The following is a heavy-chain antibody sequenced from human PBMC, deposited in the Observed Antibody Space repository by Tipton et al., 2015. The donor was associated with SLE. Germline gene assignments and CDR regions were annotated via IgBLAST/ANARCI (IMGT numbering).Heavy chain of an antibody. D-gene: IGHD5-12*01. V-gene: IGHV4-39*07. CDR3: ARSSLDIEARYVDY. CDR2: VYFSGST. J-gene: IGHJ4*02. Sequence: TLSLTCTVSGGSIRSSSYYWGWIRQPPGKGLEWIGSVYFSGSTYYNPSLKSRVTISVDTSRNQFSLKLSSVTAADTAVYYCARSSLDIEARYVDYWGQGTLVTVSS. CDR1: GGSIRSSSYY.